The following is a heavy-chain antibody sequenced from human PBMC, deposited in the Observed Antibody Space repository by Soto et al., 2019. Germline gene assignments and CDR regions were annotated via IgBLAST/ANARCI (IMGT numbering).Heavy chain of an antibody. D-gene: IGHD3-10*01. CDR3: ARGRVYGSGSYRDYGMDV. CDR2: IYYSGST. J-gene: IGHJ6*02. V-gene: IGHV4-31*03. Sequence: PSETLSLTCTVSGGSISSGGYYWSWIRQHPGKGLEWIGYIYYSGSTYYNPSLKSRVTISVDTSKNQFSLKLSSVTAADTAVYYCARGRVYGSGSYRDYGMDVWGQGTTVTVSS. CDR1: GGSISSGGYY.